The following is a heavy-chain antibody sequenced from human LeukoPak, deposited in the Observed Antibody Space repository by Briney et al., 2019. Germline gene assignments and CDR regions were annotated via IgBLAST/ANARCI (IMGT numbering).Heavy chain of an antibody. CDR3: ARVVPAAIAPNWFDP. CDR1: GGSISSDY. V-gene: IGHV4-59*01. D-gene: IGHD2-2*01. Sequence: SETLSLTCTVSGGSISSDYWSWIRQPPGKGLEWIGYIYYSGSTNYNPSLKSRVTLSVDTSKNQFSLKLSSVTAADTAVYCCARVVPAAIAPNWFDPWGQGTLVTVSS. CDR2: IYYSGST. J-gene: IGHJ5*02.